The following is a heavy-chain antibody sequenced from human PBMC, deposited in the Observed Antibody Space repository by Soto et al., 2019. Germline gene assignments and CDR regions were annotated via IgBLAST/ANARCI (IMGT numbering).Heavy chain of an antibody. CDR3: ATDYSSTWYFPFDY. CDR2: IKKDGSEQ. CDR1: GLTFSNYW. Sequence: GSLRLSCAASGLTFSNYWMSWVRQAPGKGLEWVANIKKDGSEQYYVDSVKGRFTISRDNAKNSLYLQMDSLRVEDTAIYYCATDYSSTWYFPFDYWGQGTLVTVSS. J-gene: IGHJ4*02. D-gene: IGHD6-13*01. V-gene: IGHV3-7*01.